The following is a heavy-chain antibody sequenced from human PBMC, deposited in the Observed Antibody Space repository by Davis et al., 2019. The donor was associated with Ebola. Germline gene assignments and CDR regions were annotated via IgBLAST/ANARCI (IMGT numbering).Heavy chain of an antibody. J-gene: IGHJ6*02. V-gene: IGHV1-3*01. CDR3: ARDRDYRGVATTLYYYYGMDV. CDR1: GYTFTSYA. Sequence: ASVKVSCKASGYTFTSYAMHWVRQAPGQRLEWMGWINAGNGNTKYSQKFQGRVTITRDTSASTAYMELSSLRSEDTAVYYCARDRDYRGVATTLYYYYGMDVWGQGTTVIVSS. D-gene: IGHD5-12*01. CDR2: INAGNGNT.